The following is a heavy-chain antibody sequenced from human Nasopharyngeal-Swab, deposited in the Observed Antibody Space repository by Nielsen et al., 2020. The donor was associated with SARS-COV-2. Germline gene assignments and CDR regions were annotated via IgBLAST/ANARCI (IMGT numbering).Heavy chain of an antibody. CDR3: ARAMDV. CDR2: MNPNSGNT. Sequence: SVQVSCKASGYTFTSYYINWVRQATGQGLEWMGWMNPNSGNTGYSQKSKGRVTMTRNTSTSTAYMELSRLRSEDTAVYYCARAMDVWGQGTTVTVSS. J-gene: IGHJ6*02. CDR1: GYTFTSYY. V-gene: IGHV1-8*01.